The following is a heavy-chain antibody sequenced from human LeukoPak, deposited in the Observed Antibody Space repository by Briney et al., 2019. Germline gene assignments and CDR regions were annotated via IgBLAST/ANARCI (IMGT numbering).Heavy chain of an antibody. V-gene: IGHV3-30-3*01. CDR2: ISYDGSNK. CDR1: GFTFSSYA. Sequence: GGSLRLSCVASGFTFSSYAMHWVRQAPGKGLEWVAVISYDGSNKYYADSVKGRFTISRDNSKNTLYLQMNSLRAEDTAVYYCARDRGVQLWFAYYFDYWGQGTLVTVSS. J-gene: IGHJ4*02. D-gene: IGHD5-18*01. CDR3: ARDRGVQLWFAYYFDY.